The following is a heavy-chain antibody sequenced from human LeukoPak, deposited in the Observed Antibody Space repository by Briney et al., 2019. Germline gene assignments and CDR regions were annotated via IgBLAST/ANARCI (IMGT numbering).Heavy chain of an antibody. D-gene: IGHD5-18*01. CDR3: ARDKGDTTPMDV. J-gene: IGHJ6*02. CDR1: GYTFTSYG. Sequence: ASVKVSCTASGYTFTSYGISWVRQAPGQGLEWMGIINPSGGSTSYAQKFQGRVTMTRDASTSTVYMELSSLRSEDTAVYYCARDKGDTTPMDVWGQGTTVTVSS. CDR2: INPSGGST. V-gene: IGHV1-46*01.